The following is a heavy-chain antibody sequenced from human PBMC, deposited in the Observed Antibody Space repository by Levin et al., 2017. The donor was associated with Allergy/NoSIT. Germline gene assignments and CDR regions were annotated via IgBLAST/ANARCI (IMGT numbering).Heavy chain of an antibody. CDR3: AKSYCSDTSCSIDY. CDR1: GFSFSTYG. Sequence: GESLKISCAASGFSFSTYGIHWVRQAPGKGLEWVGIISDDGSNEYYADSVKGRFTISRDNSKSTLYLLMNSLRPDDTAVYYCAKSYCSDTSCSIDYWGQGTLVTVSS. CDR2: ISDDGSNE. J-gene: IGHJ4*02. V-gene: IGHV3-30*18. D-gene: IGHD2-2*01.